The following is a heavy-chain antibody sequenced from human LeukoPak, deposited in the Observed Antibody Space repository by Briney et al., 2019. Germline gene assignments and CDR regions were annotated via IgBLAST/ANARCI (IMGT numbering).Heavy chain of an antibody. Sequence: PGGSLRLSCAASGFTFSSYGMHWVRQAPGKGLEWVAVISYDGSNKYYADSVKGRFTISRDNSKNTLYLQMNSLRAEDTAVYYCARDLSSTSSYYYYYYMDVWGKGTTVTVSS. D-gene: IGHD2-2*01. CDR3: ARDLSSTSSYYYYYYMDV. CDR1: GFTFSSYG. CDR2: ISYDGSNK. V-gene: IGHV3-30*03. J-gene: IGHJ6*03.